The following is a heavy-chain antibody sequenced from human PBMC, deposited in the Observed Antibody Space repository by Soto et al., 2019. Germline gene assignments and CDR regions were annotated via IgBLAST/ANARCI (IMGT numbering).Heavy chain of an antibody. D-gene: IGHD2-2*01. Sequence: QLQLQESGSGLVKPSQTLSLTCAVSGGSISSGGYSWSWIRQPPGKGLEWIGYIYHSGSTYYNQSLKSRITTSVDRSKTQFSLRLSSVTDADTAVYYCSRVPAPWGQGTMVTVSS. CDR3: SRVPAP. CDR1: GGSISSGGYS. V-gene: IGHV4-30-2*01. CDR2: IYHSGST. J-gene: IGHJ5*02.